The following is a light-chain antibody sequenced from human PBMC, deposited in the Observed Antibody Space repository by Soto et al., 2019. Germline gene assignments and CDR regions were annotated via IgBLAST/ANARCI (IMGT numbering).Light chain of an antibody. CDR3: QQYNGYSRT. Sequence: IQMTQSPSTLSASVGDRVTITCRASQSILSWLAWYQHKPGKAPKLLIFDVSSLESGVPPRFSGSGSGTEFTLTISSLQPDDFATYYCQQYNGYSRTFAQGTKVAIK. V-gene: IGKV1-5*01. CDR2: DVS. J-gene: IGKJ1*01. CDR1: QSILSW.